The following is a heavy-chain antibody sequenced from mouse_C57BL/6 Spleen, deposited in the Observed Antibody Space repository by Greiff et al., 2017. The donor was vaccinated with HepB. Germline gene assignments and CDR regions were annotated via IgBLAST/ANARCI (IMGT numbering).Heavy chain of an antibody. Sequence: EVQLQQSGPVLVKPGASVKMSCKASGYTFTDYYMNWVKQSHGKSLEWIGVINPYNGGTSYNQKFKGKATLTVDKSSSTAYMELNSLTSEDSAVYYCARDYYGRSPFDYWGQGTTLAVSS. CDR2: INPYNGGT. D-gene: IGHD1-1*01. J-gene: IGHJ2*01. V-gene: IGHV1-19*01. CDR3: ARDYYGRSPFDY. CDR1: GYTFTDYY.